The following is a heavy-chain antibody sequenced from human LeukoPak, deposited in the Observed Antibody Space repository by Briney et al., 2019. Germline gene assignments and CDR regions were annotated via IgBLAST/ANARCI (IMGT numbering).Heavy chain of an antibody. D-gene: IGHD3-10*01. CDR3: PRQQRYYYGSGSTDY. Sequence: SETLSLTCAVYGGSFRSYYWSWIRQPPGKGLEWIGEINHSGSTNYNPSLKSRVTISVDTSKNQFSLKLSSVTAPDTAVYYCPRQQRYYYGSGSTDYWGQGTLVTVSS. CDR2: INHSGST. CDR1: GGSFRSYY. V-gene: IGHV4-34*01. J-gene: IGHJ4*02.